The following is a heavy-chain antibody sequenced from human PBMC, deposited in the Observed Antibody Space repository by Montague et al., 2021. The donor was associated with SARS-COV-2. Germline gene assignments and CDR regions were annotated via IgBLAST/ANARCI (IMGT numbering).Heavy chain of an antibody. CDR3: ARDRYSSSWYGQKYYFDY. CDR1: GGSFSGYY. J-gene: IGHJ4*02. Sequence: SETLSLTCAVYGGSFSGYYWSWIRQPPGKGLEWIGEINHSGSTNYNPSLKSRVTISVDTSKNQFSLKLSSATAADTAVYYCARDRYSSSWYGQKYYFDYWGQGTLVTVSS. V-gene: IGHV4-34*01. CDR2: INHSGST. D-gene: IGHD6-13*01.